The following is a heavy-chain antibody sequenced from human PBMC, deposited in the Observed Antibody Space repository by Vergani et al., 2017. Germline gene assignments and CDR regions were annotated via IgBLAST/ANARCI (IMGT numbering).Heavy chain of an antibody. D-gene: IGHD4-17*01. CDR2: VNPEGTNT. CDR1: GFTFSRHW. V-gene: IGHV3-74*01. J-gene: IGHJ4*02. Sequence: EVQLVESGGGLVQPGGSLRLSCAASGFTFSRHWIHWVRQAPGKGLVWVSRVNPEGTNTPYADSVKGRFTISRDNAKNTLYLEMNSLRGDDTAVYYCAKDKSPGDSGYYFDYWGQGTLVTVSS. CDR3: AKDKSPGDSGYYFDY.